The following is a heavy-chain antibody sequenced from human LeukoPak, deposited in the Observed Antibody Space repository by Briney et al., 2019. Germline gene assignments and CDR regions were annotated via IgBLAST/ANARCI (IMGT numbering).Heavy chain of an antibody. D-gene: IGHD5-18*01. J-gene: IGHJ4*02. V-gene: IGHV1-2*06. CDR3: ARDYSRSSYSYGYDY. CDR2: INPNSGGT. Sequence: ASVKVSCKASGYTFTGYYMHWVRQAPGQGLEWMGQINPNSGGTNYAQKFQGRVTMTRDTSISTAYMELSRLRSDDTAVYYCARDYSRSSYSYGYDYWGQGTLVTVSS. CDR1: GYTFTGYY.